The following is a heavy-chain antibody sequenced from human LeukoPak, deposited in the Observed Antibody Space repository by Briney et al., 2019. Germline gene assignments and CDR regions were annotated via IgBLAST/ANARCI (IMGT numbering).Heavy chain of an antibody. CDR3: ARRHYDYSFGYPSD. CDR1: GGAKSTCV. J-gene: IGHJ4*02. CDR2: IYYSGSA. Sequence: SETLVNTSDVTGGAKSTCVGSWGRQPPGKGLEWIGYIYYSGSANYNPSLKSRVTISVDTSKNQFSLKLSSVTAADTAVYYCARRHYDYSFGYPSDCGQGTLVTVSS. D-gene: IGHD3-3*01. V-gene: IGHV4-59*08.